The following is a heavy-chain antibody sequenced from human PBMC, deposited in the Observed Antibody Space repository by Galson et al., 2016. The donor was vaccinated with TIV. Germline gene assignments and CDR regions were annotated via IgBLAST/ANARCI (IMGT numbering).Heavy chain of an antibody. CDR1: GFTFSNAW. D-gene: IGHD3-16*02. Sequence: SLRLSCAASGFTFSNAWMNWVRQAPGKGLEWVGRIEIKTDGGTTDYAAPVKGRFTISRDDSKNTLYLQMNSLKTEDTAMYYCSTGVMITFVGVIVDYWGQGPLVTVSS. CDR2: IEIKTDGGTT. J-gene: IGHJ4*02. CDR3: STGVMITFVGVIVDY. V-gene: IGHV3-15*04.